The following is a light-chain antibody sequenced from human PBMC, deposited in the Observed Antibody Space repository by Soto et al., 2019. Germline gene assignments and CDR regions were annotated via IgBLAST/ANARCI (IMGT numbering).Light chain of an antibody. J-gene: IGKJ1*01. CDR2: DAS. CDR3: QHYNSYSEA. CDR1: QSISSW. Sequence: ITMTQSPSALSASVGDRATITCRASQSISSWLAWYQQKPGKAPKLLIYDASTLQSGVPSRYSGSGSGTEFTLTISSLQPDDFATYYCQHYNSYSEAFGQGTKV. V-gene: IGKV1-5*01.